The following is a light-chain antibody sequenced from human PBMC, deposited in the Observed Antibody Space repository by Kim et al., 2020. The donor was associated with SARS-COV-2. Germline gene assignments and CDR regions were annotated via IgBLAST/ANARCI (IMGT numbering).Light chain of an antibody. CDR3: AAWDDSLNGPV. CDR1: SSNIGSNP. V-gene: IGLV1-44*01. CDR2: SNN. Sequence: ELTQPPSASGTPGQRVTISCSGSSSNIGSNPVNWYQQLPGTAPKLLIYSNNQRPSGVPDRFSASKSGTSASLAISGLQSETEADYYCAAWDDSLNGPVFGGGTQLTVL. J-gene: IGLJ2*01.